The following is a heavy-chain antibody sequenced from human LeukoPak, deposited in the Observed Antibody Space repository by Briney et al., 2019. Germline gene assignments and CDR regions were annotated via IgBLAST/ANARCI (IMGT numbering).Heavy chain of an antibody. CDR1: GFSFSNAW. CDR3: TGVSRSSWYDY. D-gene: IGHD6-13*01. V-gene: IGHV3-15*04. CDR2: IESKTDGGTP. J-gene: IGHJ4*02. Sequence: PGGSLRLSCVDSGFSFSNAWMSWVRQAPGKGLEWVGRIESKTDGGTPDYAAPVKGRFTISRDDSKNTLYLQMNSLKTEDTAVYYCTGVSRSSWYDYWGQGTLVTVSS.